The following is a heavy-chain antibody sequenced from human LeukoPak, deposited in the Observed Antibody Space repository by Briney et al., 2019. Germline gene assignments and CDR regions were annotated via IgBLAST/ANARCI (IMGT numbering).Heavy chain of an antibody. CDR1: GGSLSSGSYY. D-gene: IGHD5-18*01. CDR2: IYTSGST. CDR3: ARDSGYSYGRDHDAFDI. J-gene: IGHJ3*02. Sequence: SQTLSLTCTVSGGSLSSGSYYWSWIRQPAGKGLEWIGRIYTSGSTNYNPSLKSRVTISVDTSKNQFSLKLSSVTAADTAVYYCARDSGYSYGRDHDAFDIWGQGTMVTVSS. V-gene: IGHV4-61*02.